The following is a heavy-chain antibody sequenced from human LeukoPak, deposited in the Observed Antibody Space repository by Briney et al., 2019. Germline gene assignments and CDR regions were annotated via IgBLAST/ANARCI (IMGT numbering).Heavy chain of an antibody. D-gene: IGHD2-21*01. CDR3: ARSLWPEDY. CDR1: GFAFSSYW. J-gene: IGHJ4*02. V-gene: IGHV3-7*01. CDR2: INQDGNSQ. Sequence: PGGSLRLSCEASGFAFSSYWASWVRQAPGKGLEWVANINQDGNSQNYVDSVRGRFTISKDNAKNSVYLQMNSLRAEDTAVYYCARSLWPEDYWDQGILVTVSS.